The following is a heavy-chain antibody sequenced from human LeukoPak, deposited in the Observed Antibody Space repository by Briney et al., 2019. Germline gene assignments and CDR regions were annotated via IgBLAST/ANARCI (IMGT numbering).Heavy chain of an antibody. J-gene: IGHJ6*03. CDR3: AKKKGMRLYNYYMDV. CDR1: GFTVSSNY. CDR2: ISGSGDRS. V-gene: IGHV3-23*01. D-gene: IGHD2-8*01. Sequence: PGGSLRLSCAASGFTVSSNYMSWVRQAPGKGLEWVATISGSGDRSYYVDSVKGPFTISRDNSKNTLYPQMNSLRAEDTAVYYCAKKKGMRLYNYYMDVWGKGTTVTVSS.